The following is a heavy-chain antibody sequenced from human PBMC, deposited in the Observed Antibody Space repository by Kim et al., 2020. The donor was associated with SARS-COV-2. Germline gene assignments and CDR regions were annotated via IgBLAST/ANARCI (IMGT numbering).Heavy chain of an antibody. Sequence: YADSVKGRFTISRDNPKKTLYLQMNSLRDEDTAVYYCAKSEGGSGAQRGHYWGQGTLVTVSS. V-gene: IGHV3-23*01. D-gene: IGHD2-15*01. J-gene: IGHJ4*02. CDR3: AKSEGGSGAQRGHY.